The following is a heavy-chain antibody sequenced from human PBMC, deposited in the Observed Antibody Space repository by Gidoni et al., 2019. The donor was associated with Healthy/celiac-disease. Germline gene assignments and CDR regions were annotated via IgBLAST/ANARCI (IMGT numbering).Heavy chain of an antibody. CDR1: GFTFAVYA. Sequence: VQLVASVGGLVQPGSSLRLSCAASGFTFAVYAIHWVRPAPGKGLEWVSGISWNSGSIGYADCVKGRFTISRDNAKNSLYLQMNSLRAEDTALYYCAILGGSGSFLHPNQIDYWGQGTLVTVSS. J-gene: IGHJ4*02. V-gene: IGHV3-9*01. D-gene: IGHD3-10*01. CDR3: AILGGSGSFLHPNQIDY. CDR2: ISWNSGSI.